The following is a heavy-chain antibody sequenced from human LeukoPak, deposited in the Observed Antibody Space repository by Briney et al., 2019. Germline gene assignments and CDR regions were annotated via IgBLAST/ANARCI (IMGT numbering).Heavy chain of an antibody. Sequence: GGSLRLSCAASGNYWMHWVRQAPGKGLVWVSHINSDGSWTSYADSVKGRFTISKDNAKNTVYLQMNNLRAEDTAVYYCVSFYEAYWGRGILVTVSS. CDR1: GNYW. J-gene: IGHJ4*02. CDR2: INSDGSWT. D-gene: IGHD2/OR15-2a*01. V-gene: IGHV3-74*01. CDR3: VSFYEAY.